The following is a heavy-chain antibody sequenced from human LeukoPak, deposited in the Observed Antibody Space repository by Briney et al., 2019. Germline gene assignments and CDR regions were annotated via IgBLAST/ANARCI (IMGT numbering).Heavy chain of an antibody. Sequence: GGSLRLSCAASGFTVSSNYMSWVRQAPGKGLEWVSVIYSGGSTYYADSVKGRFTISRDNSKNTLHLQMNSLRAEDTAVYYCASIWFGEYNWFDPWGQGTLVTVSS. J-gene: IGHJ5*02. CDR1: GFTVSSNY. CDR2: IYSGGST. D-gene: IGHD3-10*01. V-gene: IGHV3-53*01. CDR3: ASIWFGEYNWFDP.